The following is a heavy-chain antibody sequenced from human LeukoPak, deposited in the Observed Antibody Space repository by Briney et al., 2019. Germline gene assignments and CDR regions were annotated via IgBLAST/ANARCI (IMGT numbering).Heavy chain of an antibody. J-gene: IGHJ5*02. CDR3: ARDPVYDFWSGYYTDNWFDP. CDR2: ISGSGGST. D-gene: IGHD3-3*01. V-gene: IGHV3-23*01. CDR1: GFTFSSYA. Sequence: PGGSLRLSCAASGFTFSSYAMSWVRQAPGKGLEWVSAISGSGGSTYYADSVKGRFTISRDNAKNSLYLQMNSLRAEDTAVYYCARDPVYDFWSGYYTDNWFDPWGQGTLVTVSS.